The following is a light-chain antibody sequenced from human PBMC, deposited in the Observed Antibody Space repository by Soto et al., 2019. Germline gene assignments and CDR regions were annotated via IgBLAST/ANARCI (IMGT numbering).Light chain of an antibody. CDR3: QSYDSSLSGWV. CDR2: GNS. J-gene: IGLJ3*02. V-gene: IGLV1-40*01. Sequence: QSVLTQPPSVSGATGQRVTISCTGSSSNIGAGYDVHWYQQLPGTAPKLLIYGNSNRPSGVPDRFSGSKSGTSASLDISGLQAEDEADYYCQSYDSSLSGWVFGGGTKLTVL. CDR1: SSNIGAGYD.